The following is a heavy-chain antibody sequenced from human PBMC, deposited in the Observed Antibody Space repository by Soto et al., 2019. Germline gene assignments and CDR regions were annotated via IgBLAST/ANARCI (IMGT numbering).Heavy chain of an antibody. CDR1: GFTFSSYG. D-gene: IGHD6-13*01. J-gene: IGHJ5*02. Sequence: QVQLVESGGGVVQPGRSLRLSCAASGFTFSSYGMHWVRQAPGKGLEWVAVISYDGSNKYYADSVKGRFTISRDNSKNTLYLQMNSLRAEDTAVYYCAKDSPPGSSWYRNWFDPWGQGTLVTVSS. V-gene: IGHV3-30*18. CDR2: ISYDGSNK. CDR3: AKDSPPGSSWYRNWFDP.